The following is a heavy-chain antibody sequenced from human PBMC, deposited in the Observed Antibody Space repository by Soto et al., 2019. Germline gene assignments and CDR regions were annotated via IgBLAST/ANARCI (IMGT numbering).Heavy chain of an antibody. Sequence: SETLSLTCTVSGGSISSGGYYWSWIRQHPGKGLEWIGYIYYSGSTYYNPSLKSRVTISVDTSKNQFSLKLSSVTAADTAVYYCSRAYYDTAGYSLYPWGQGSLVTVSS. D-gene: IGHD3-22*01. CDR1: GGSISSGGYY. CDR3: SRAYYDTAGYSLYP. V-gene: IGHV4-31*03. CDR2: IYYSGST. J-gene: IGHJ5*02.